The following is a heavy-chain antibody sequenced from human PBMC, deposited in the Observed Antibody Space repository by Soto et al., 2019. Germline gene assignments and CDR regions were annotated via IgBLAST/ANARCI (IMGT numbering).Heavy chain of an antibody. CDR2: INPNSGGT. D-gene: IGHD1-26*01. CDR3: ARSIVYLPRGGMDF. CDR1: GYTFTGYY. J-gene: IGHJ6*02. V-gene: IGHV1-2*04. Sequence: ASVKVSCKASGYTFTGYYMHWVRQAPGQGLEWMGWINPNSGGTNYAQKFQGWVTMTRDTSISTAYMELSRLRSDDTAVYYCARSIVYLPRGGMDFWGQGTTVTVSS.